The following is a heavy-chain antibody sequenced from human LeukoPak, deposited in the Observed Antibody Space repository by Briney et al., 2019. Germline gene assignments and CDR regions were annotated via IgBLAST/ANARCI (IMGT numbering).Heavy chain of an antibody. V-gene: IGHV1-2*02. CDR3: ARDRDYSNTESGFDY. D-gene: IGHD4-11*01. J-gene: IGHJ4*02. CDR2: INPNSGET. CDR1: GYTFTDYY. Sequence: GASVKVSCKNSGYTFTDYYILWVRQAPGQGLEWMGWINPNSGETNSAQKFQGRVTMTGDTSISTAYMELRRVTSDDTAVYYCARDRDYSNTESGFDYWGQGTLVTVSS.